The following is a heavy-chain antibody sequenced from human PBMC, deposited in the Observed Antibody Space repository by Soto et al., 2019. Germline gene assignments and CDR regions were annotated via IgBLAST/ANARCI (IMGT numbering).Heavy chain of an antibody. V-gene: IGHV5-51*01. CDR1: GYSFSRYW. Sequence: GESLKISCEASGYSFSRYWIGWVRQMPGKGLEWMGIIYPDDSDTRYSPSFQGQVTISADKSINTAFLQLSSLKASDTAIYYCARQNQYQHIVDYFDFWGQGTLFTVSS. CDR2: IYPDDSDT. CDR3: ARQNQYQHIVDYFDF. D-gene: IGHD2-2*01. J-gene: IGHJ4*01.